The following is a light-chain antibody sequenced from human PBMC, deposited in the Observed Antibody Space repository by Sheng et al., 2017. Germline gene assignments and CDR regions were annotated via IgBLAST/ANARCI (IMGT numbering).Light chain of an antibody. CDR3: CSYAGYGSRV. CDR1: SSDVGIYNH. Sequence: QSALTQPASVSGSPGQSITISCTGTSSDVGIYNHVSWYQQYPGKAPKLIIYEVVKRPSGVSNRFSGSKSANTASLTISGLQADDEADYYCCSYAGYGSRVLGTGTKVTVL. CDR2: EVV. J-gene: IGLJ1*01. V-gene: IGLV2-23*02.